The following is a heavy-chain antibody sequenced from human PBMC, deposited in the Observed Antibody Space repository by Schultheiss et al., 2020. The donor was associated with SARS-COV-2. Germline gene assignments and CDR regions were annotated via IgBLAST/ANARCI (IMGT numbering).Heavy chain of an antibody. CDR1: GFTFNTYA. CDR2: ISGGGDAT. CDR3: ARDVPPGNIVTEPSAMFDY. Sequence: GGSLRLSCAASGFTFNTYAMSWVRQAPGKGLEWVSTISGGGDATHYVESLKGRFTISRDNSKNTLFLQMDSLRVEDTAIYYCARDVPPGNIVTEPSAMFDYWGQGTLVTVSS. D-gene: IGHD2/OR15-2a*01. V-gene: IGHV3-23*01. J-gene: IGHJ4*02.